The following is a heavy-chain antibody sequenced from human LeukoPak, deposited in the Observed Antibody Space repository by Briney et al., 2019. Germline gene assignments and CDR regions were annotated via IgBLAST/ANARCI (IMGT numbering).Heavy chain of an antibody. CDR1: GYTFTGYY. CDR3: ARDDDYGDPFDY. Sequence: ASVKVSCKASGYTFTGYYMHWVRQAPGQGLEWMGWISAYNGNTNYAQKLQGRVTMTTDTSTSTAYMELRSLRSDDTAVYYCARDDDYGDPFDYWGQGTLVTVSS. D-gene: IGHD4-17*01. J-gene: IGHJ4*02. V-gene: IGHV1-18*04. CDR2: ISAYNGNT.